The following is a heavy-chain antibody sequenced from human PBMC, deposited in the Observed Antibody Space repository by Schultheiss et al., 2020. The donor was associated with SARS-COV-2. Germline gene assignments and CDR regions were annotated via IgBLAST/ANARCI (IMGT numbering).Heavy chain of an antibody. CDR2: ISSSGSPV. D-gene: IGHD5-18*01. J-gene: IGHJ4*02. Sequence: GGSLRLSCAASGFTFRSYSMNWVRQAPGKGLEWISYISSSGSPVYYADSVQARFTISRDNAKNSLFLQMNSLRAEDTAVYYCATISRTYRYRDYWGQGTLVTVSS. V-gene: IGHV3-48*01. CDR3: ATISRTYRYRDY. CDR1: GFTFRSYS.